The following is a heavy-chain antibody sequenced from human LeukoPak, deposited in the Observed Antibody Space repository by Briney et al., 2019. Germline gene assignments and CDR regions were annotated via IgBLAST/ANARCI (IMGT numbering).Heavy chain of an antibody. CDR2: TNEAGGDK. Sequence: GGSLRLSCAASGFTFSDFWMSWVRQAPGKGLECVASTNEAGGDKLYVDSVKGRFSISRDNSKNSLSLQMNSLTAEDTAIYYCAIATTGRGAFGSWGQGTLVSVSS. CDR1: GFTFSDFW. D-gene: IGHD1-1*01. J-gene: IGHJ4*02. V-gene: IGHV3-7*01. CDR3: AIATTGRGAFGS.